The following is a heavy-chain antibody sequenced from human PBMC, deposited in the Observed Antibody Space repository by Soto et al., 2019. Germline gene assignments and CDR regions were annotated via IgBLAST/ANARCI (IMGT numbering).Heavy chain of an antibody. D-gene: IGHD3-10*01. CDR1: GFSLNTDGEG. Sequence: QITLKESGPTPVKPTQTLTLTCRLSGFSLNTDGEGVGWVRQPPGEALEWLALIYWDDDERSSPSLKTRLTITKDPSKNQVVLIMTTMDPVYTATYYCAHSRNLITEDAQVGDFYYWGQGTLVTFSS. CDR3: AHSRNLITEDAQVGDFYY. V-gene: IGHV2-5*02. J-gene: IGHJ4*02. CDR2: IYWDDDE.